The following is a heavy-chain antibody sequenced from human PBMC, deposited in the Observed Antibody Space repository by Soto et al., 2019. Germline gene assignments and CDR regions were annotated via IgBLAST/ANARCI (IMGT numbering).Heavy chain of an antibody. CDR1: VGPFSGYY. V-gene: IGHV4-34*01. J-gene: IGHJ4*02. CDR2: INHRGGT. CDR3: ARGQRRGGSSGGSL. Sequence: FSGYVGPFSGYYWSWIRQTPGPGLEWIGEINHRGGTNYKPSLKRRVTISVETSKNQFSLNLNSVTAADTAVYYCARGQRRGGSSGGSLGGQGNLVT. D-gene: IGHD6-19*01.